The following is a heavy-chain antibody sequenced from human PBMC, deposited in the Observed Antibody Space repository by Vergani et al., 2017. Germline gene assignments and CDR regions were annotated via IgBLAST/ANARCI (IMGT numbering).Heavy chain of an antibody. J-gene: IGHJ4*02. V-gene: IGHV3-73*02. CDR2: IRSKANSYAT. CDR1: GFTFSGSA. Sequence: EVQLVESGGGLVQPGGSLKLSCAASGFTFSGSAMHWVRQASGKGLEWVGRIRSKANSYATADAASVKGRFTISRDDSKNTAYLQMNSLKTEDTAVYYCTRHVQDCSSTSCTVWGQGTLVTVSS. D-gene: IGHD2-2*01. CDR3: TRHVQDCSSTSCTV.